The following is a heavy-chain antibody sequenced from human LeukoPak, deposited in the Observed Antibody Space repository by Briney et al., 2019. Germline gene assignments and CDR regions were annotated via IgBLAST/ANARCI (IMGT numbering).Heavy chain of an antibody. CDR2: INGDGSST. CDR1: GFTFRSYW. J-gene: IGHJ6*03. V-gene: IGHV3-74*01. Sequence: PGGSLRLSCEASGFTFRSYWMHWVRQAPGKGLVWVSRINGDGSSTSYADSVKGRFTISRDNAKNTLYLQMNSLTAEDTAVYYCARDGYSNYFYIDVWGKGTTVTVSS. CDR3: ARDGYSNYFYIDV. D-gene: IGHD4-11*01.